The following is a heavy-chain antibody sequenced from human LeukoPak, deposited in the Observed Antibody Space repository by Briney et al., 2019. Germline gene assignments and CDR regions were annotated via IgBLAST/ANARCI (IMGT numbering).Heavy chain of an antibody. D-gene: IGHD2-2*02. J-gene: IGHJ4*02. CDR3: AREFLSPAAIEGGFDY. CDR1: GFTFSSYS. CDR2: ISSSSSTK. Sequence: GGSLRLSCAASGFTFSSYSMNWVRQAPGKGLEWVSYISSSSSTKYYADSVKGRFTISRDNAKNSLYLQMNSLRAEDTAVYYCAREFLSPAAIEGGFDYWGQGTLVTVSS. V-gene: IGHV3-48*01.